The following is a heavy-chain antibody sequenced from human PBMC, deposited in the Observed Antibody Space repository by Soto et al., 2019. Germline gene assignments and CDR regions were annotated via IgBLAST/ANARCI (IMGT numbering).Heavy chain of an antibody. CDR1: GYTLSDYY. CDR2: INPNSGDP. Sequence: QVQLVQSGAEVKKPGASVTVSCKASGYTLSDYYVQWVRQAPGQGLEWMGWINPNSGDPNYAQKFQGRVTMTRDTSINTAYMGLRWLRSEDTAFYYCTREGGGIAAAGAGNDAFDIWGQGTKVTVSS. V-gene: IGHV1-2*02. D-gene: IGHD6-13*01. CDR3: TREGGGIAAAGAGNDAFDI. J-gene: IGHJ3*02.